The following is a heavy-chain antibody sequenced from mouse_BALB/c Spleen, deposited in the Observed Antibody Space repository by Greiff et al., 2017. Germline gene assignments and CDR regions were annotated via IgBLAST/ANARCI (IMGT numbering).Heavy chain of an antibody. CDR1: GFAFSSYD. J-gene: IGHJ1*01. CDR3: ARHGQTLGYFDV. Sequence: EVNLVESGGGLVKPGGSLKLSCAASGFAFSSYDMSWVRQTPEKRLEWVAYISSGGGSTYYPDTVKGRFTISRDNAKNTLYLQMSSLKSEDTAMYYCARHGQTLGYFDVWGAGTTVTVSS. D-gene: IGHD3-3*01. CDR2: ISSGGGST. V-gene: IGHV5-12-1*01.